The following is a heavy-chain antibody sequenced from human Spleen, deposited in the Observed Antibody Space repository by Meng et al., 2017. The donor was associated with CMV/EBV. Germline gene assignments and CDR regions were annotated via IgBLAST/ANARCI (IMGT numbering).Heavy chain of an antibody. J-gene: IGHJ6*02. CDR1: GFAFNTYW. Sequence: GESLKISCAASGFAFNTYWMNWARQAPGKGLEWVANIKQDGSEKYYVDSVKGRFTISRDNARNSLYLQMNTLRAEDTAVYYCARDQVGVSGDYFSYNYGMDVWGQGTTVTVSS. V-gene: IGHV3-7*01. CDR2: IKQDGSEK. CDR3: ARDQVGVSGDYFSYNYGMDV. D-gene: IGHD1-26*01.